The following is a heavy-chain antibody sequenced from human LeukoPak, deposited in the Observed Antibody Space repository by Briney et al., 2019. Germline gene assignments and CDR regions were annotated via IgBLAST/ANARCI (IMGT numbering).Heavy chain of an antibody. Sequence: GGSLRLSCAASGFTLSSYAMPWVRQAPGKGLEWVAVISYDGSNKYYADSVKGRFTISRDNSKNTLYLQMNSLRAEDTAVYYCATYGFHYWGQGTLVTVSS. D-gene: IGHD3-10*01. J-gene: IGHJ4*02. CDR3: ATYGFHY. CDR1: GFTLSSYA. CDR2: ISYDGSNK. V-gene: IGHV3-30-3*01.